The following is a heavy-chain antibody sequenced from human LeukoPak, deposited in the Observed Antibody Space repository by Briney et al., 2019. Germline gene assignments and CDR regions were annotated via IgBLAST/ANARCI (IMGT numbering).Heavy chain of an antibody. CDR3: ASGGDYVWGSYRTSFDY. CDR1: GGTFSSYA. J-gene: IGHJ4*02. D-gene: IGHD3-16*02. V-gene: IGHV1-69*05. Sequence: ASVKVSCKASGGTFSSYAISWVRQAPGQGLEWMGRIIPIFGTANYAQKFQGRVTITTDESTSTAYMELSSLRSEDTAVYYCASGGDYVWGSYRTSFDYWGQGTLVTVS. CDR2: IIPIFGTA.